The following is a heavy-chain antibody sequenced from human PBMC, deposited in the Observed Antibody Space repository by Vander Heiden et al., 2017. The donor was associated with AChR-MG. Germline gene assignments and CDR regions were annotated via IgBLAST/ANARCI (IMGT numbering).Heavy chain of an antibody. V-gene: IGHV1-18*04. CDR2: ISAENGNT. Sequence: GQPVQSAAAVKKPPAAASPCCSSSGYTFASSVSSWVRQSPGQGLEWMGWISAENGNTNNAQKLQGRVSMTTDTSTRTEYMELRRLRSDDAAVYYGAREMSSGSRYYFDYWGQGTLVTVSS. J-gene: IGHJ4*02. D-gene: IGHD6-19*01. CDR3: AREMSSGSRYYFDY. CDR1: GYTFASSV.